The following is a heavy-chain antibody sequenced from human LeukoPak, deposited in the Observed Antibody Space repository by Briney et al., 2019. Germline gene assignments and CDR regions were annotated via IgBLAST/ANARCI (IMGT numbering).Heavy chain of an antibody. D-gene: IGHD6-13*01. Sequence: SETLSLTCTVSGGSISSYYWSWIRQPPGKGLEWIGYIYYSGSTNYNPSLKSRVTISVDTSKNQFSLKLSSVTAADTAVYYCARGKEQQLVEYYYYYYMDVWGKGTTVTISS. CDR2: IYYSGST. CDR3: ARGKEQQLVEYYYYYYMDV. V-gene: IGHV4-59*01. CDR1: GGSISSYY. J-gene: IGHJ6*03.